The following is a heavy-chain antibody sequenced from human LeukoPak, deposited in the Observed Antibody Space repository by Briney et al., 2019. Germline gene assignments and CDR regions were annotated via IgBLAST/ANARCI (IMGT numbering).Heavy chain of an antibody. CDR2: INQDGSQK. CDR1: GFTFSSEW. D-gene: IGHD1-1*01. Sequence: GGSLRLSCVASGFTFSSEWMSWVRQAPGKGLEWVTNINQDGSQKYYEDSVKGRFTVSRDNAKNSLDLHMNGLRADDTAIYYCARDHDGKDCWGQGTLVTVSS. CDR3: ARDHDGKDC. J-gene: IGHJ4*02. V-gene: IGHV3-7*01.